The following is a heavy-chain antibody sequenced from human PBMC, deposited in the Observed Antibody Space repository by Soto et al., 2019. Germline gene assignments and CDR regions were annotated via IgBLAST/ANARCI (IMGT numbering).Heavy chain of an antibody. J-gene: IGHJ4*02. CDR1: GDSVSSNSAA. CDR3: ARGLRFSTPHSYGTNLYAL. Sequence: SQTLSLTCAISGDSVSSNSAAWNSIRQSPSRGLEWLGRTYYRSKWYNDYAVSLKSRITINPDTSKNQFSLQLNSVTPEDTAVYYCARGLRFSTPHSYGTNLYALWGQGTLVTVSS. V-gene: IGHV6-1*01. CDR2: TYYRSKWYN. D-gene: IGHD5-18*01.